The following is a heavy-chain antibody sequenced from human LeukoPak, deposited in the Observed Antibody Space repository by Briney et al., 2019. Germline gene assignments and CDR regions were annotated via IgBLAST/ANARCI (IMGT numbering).Heavy chain of an antibody. Sequence: KSSETLSLTCAVYGGSFSGYYWSWIRQPPGKGLEWIGEINHSGSTNYNPSLKSRVTISVDTSKNQFSLKLSSVTAADTAVYYCARVVTGTTFAFDIWGQGTMVTVSS. CDR2: INHSGST. CDR3: ARVVTGTTFAFDI. V-gene: IGHV4-34*01. J-gene: IGHJ3*02. D-gene: IGHD1-7*01. CDR1: GGSFSGYY.